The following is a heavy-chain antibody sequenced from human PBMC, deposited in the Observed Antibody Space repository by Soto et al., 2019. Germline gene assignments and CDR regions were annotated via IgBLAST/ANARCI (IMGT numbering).Heavy chain of an antibody. CDR1: GGSISSSSYY. Sequence: QLQLQESGPGLVKPSETLSLTCSVSGGSISSSSYYWGWIRQPPGKGLEWIGSIYYSGSTYYNPSLKSRVTISVDTSKNQFSLKLSSVTAADTAVYYCARRLNGYFQHWGQGTLVTVSS. J-gene: IGHJ1*01. CDR2: IYYSGST. V-gene: IGHV4-39*01. CDR3: ARRLNGYFQH.